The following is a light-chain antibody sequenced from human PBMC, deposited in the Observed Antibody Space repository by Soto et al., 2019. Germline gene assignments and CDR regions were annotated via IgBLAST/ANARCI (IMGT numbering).Light chain of an antibody. CDR1: SSNIGAGYD. CDR2: ANN. Sequence: QSVLTQPPSVSGAPGQSVAISCTGSSSNIGAGYDVHWYQHLPGRAPKLLIYANNNRPSGVPDRFSGSKSGTSASLAITGLQAEDEAHYYCQSYDSALSAVVFGGGTQLTV. V-gene: IGLV1-40*01. CDR3: QSYDSALSAVV. J-gene: IGLJ2*01.